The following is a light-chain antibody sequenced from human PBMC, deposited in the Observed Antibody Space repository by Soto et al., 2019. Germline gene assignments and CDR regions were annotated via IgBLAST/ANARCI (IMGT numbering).Light chain of an antibody. CDR2: DVD. V-gene: IGLV2-8*01. Sequence: QSELTQPPYAYGSPGQSVTISYSGTSSDVGGYDSVSWYQHHPGKVPKLIIFDVDKWPSGVPDRFSGFKSGNTASLTVSGLRAEDEADYYCSSYAGSNTFVFGTGTKVTVL. CDR3: SSYAGSNTFV. CDR1: SSDVGGYDS. J-gene: IGLJ1*01.